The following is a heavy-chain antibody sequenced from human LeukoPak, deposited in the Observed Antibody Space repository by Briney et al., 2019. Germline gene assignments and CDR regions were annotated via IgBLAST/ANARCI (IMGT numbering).Heavy chain of an antibody. V-gene: IGHV3-49*04. CDR2: IRSKAYGGTT. CDR1: GFTFGDYA. J-gene: IGHJ4*02. Sequence: PGGSLRLSCTASGFTFGDYAMSWVRQTPGKGLEWVGFIRSKAYGGTTEYAASVKGRFTISRDDSKSIAYLQMNSLKTEDTAVYYCTRTDSNDYWGQGTLVTVSS. CDR3: TRTDSNDY.